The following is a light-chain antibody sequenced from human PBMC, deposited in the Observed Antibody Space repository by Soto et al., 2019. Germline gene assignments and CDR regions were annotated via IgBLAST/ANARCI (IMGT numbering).Light chain of an antibody. CDR2: GAS. CDR1: QSVSSSY. CDR3: QQYGSSPLT. V-gene: IGKV3-20*01. J-gene: IGKJ4*01. Sequence: EMTQSPGTLSLSPGERATLSCRASQSVSSSYLAWYQQKPGQAPRLLIYGASSRATGIPDRFSGSGSGTDFTLTISRLEPEDFAVYYCQQYGSSPLTFGGGTKVDIK.